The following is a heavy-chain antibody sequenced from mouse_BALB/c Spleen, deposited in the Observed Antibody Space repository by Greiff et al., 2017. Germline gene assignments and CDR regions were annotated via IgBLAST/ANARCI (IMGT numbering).Heavy chain of an antibody. CDR3: AREGGGGNYFDY. J-gene: IGHJ2*01. V-gene: IGHV5-6-3*01. CDR1: GFTFSSYG. D-gene: IGHD2-14*01. Sequence: EVMLVESGGGLVQPGGSLKLSCAASGFTFSSYGMSWVRQTPDKRLELVATINSNGGSTYYPDSVKGRFTISRDNAKNTLYLQMSSLKSEDTAMYYCAREGGGGNYFDYWGQGTTLTVSS. CDR2: INSNGGST.